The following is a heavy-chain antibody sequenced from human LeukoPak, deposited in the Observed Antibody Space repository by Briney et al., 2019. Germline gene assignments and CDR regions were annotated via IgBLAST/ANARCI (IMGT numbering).Heavy chain of an antibody. CDR2: IYYSGST. CDR3: ARGGYYYGSGSYSAFDI. D-gene: IGHD3-10*01. Sequence: SETLSLTCTVPGGSISSGDYYWSWIRQPPGKGLEWIGYIYYSGSTYYNPSLKSRVTISVDTSKNQFSLKLSSVTAADTAVYYCARGGYYYGSGSYSAFDIWGQGTMVTVSS. V-gene: IGHV4-30-4*01. J-gene: IGHJ3*02. CDR1: GGSISSGDYY.